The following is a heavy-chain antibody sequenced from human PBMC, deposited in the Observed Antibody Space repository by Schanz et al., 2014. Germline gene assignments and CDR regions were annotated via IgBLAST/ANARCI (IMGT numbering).Heavy chain of an antibody. CDR2: VSSRSDEI. V-gene: IGHV3-23*05. CDR1: GFTFTNYA. Sequence: DVQLLESGGGLVQPGGSLRLSCAASGFTFTNYAMTWVRQAPGKGLEWVAAVSSRSDEIKYADSVRGRFTISRDNSKNTLYLQMNNLRAEDTAVYYCAKGRFGELSAFDIWGQGTMVTVSS. J-gene: IGHJ3*02. CDR3: AKGRFGELSAFDI. D-gene: IGHD3-10*01.